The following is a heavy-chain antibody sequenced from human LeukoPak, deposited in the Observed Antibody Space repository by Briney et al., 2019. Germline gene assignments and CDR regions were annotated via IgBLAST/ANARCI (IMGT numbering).Heavy chain of an antibody. D-gene: IGHD5-18*01. Sequence: GGSLRLYCAASGFTFSSYAMSWVRQAPGKGLEWVSAISSSSSYIYYADSVKGRFTISRDNAKNSLYLQMNSLRAEDTAVYYCARDRLVDTAMVAGDVWGQGTTVTVSS. J-gene: IGHJ6*02. CDR1: GFTFSSYA. CDR3: ARDRLVDTAMVAGDV. CDR2: ISSSSSYI. V-gene: IGHV3-21*01.